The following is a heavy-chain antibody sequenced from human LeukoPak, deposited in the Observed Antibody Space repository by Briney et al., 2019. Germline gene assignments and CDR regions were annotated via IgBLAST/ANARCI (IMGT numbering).Heavy chain of an antibody. CDR3: ARFASEKRLVRSYFDY. J-gene: IGHJ4*02. D-gene: IGHD6-19*01. Sequence: GGSLRLSCAASGFTFSSYSMNWVRQAPGKGLEWVSSISSSSSYIYYADPVKGRFTISRDNAKNSLYLQMNSLRAEDTAVYYCARFASEKRLVRSYFDYWGQGTLVTVSS. CDR1: GFTFSSYS. CDR2: ISSSSSYI. V-gene: IGHV3-21*01.